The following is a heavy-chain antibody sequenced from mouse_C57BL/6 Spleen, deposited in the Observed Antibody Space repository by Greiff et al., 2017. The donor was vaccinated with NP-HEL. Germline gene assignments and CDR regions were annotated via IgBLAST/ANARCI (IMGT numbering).Heavy chain of an antibody. V-gene: IGHV5-12*01. CDR1: GFTFSDYY. J-gene: IGHJ3*01. D-gene: IGHD3-2*02. CDR2: ISNGGGST. CDR3: ARPDAAQASWFAY. Sequence: DVQLVESGGGLVQPGGSLKLSCAASGFTFSDYYMYWVRQTPEKRLEWVAYISNGGGSTYYPDTVKGRFTISRDNAKNTLYLQMSRLKSEDTAMYYCARPDAAQASWFAYWGQGTLVTVSA.